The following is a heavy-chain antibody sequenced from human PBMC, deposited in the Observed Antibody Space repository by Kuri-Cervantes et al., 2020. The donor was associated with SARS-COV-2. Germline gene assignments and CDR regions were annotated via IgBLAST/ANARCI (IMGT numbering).Heavy chain of an antibody. D-gene: IGHD2-2*01. Sequence: SETLSLTCAVSGYSISSGYYWGWIRQPPGKGLEWIGSIYHSGSTYYNPSLKSRVTISVDRSKNQFSLKLSSVTAADTAVYYCARDSLDCSSTSCYYYYMDVWGKGTTVTVSS. CDR2: IYHSGST. J-gene: IGHJ6*03. CDR1: GYSISSGYY. V-gene: IGHV4-38-2*02. CDR3: ARDSLDCSSTSCYYYYMDV.